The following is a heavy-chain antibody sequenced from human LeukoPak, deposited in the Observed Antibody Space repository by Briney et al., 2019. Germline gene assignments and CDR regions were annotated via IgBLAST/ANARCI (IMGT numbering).Heavy chain of an antibody. CDR1: GGSFSGYY. Sequence: SETLSLTCAVYGGSFSGYYWSWIRQPPGKGLEWIGEINHSGSTNSNPSLKSRVTISVDTSKNQFSLKLSSVTAADTAVYYCARGGNYYGSGSYYVAYYYYMDVWGKGTTVTVSS. D-gene: IGHD3-10*01. CDR3: ARGGNYYGSGSYYVAYYYYMDV. J-gene: IGHJ6*03. V-gene: IGHV4-34*01. CDR2: INHSGST.